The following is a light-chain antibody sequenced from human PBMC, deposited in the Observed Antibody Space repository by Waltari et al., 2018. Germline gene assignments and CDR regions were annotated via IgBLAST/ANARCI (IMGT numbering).Light chain of an antibody. J-gene: IGKJ3*01. V-gene: IGKV3-15*01. CDR3: QQYSSWPPT. CDR2: GAS. CDR1: QSVSSN. Sequence: EIMMTQSPATLSVSPGDRATLSCRASQSVSSNLAWHQQKPGQAPRLLIYGASSRATGIPARFSGSGSGTEFTLTISSLQSEDFAVYYCQQYSSWPPTFGPGTKVDIK.